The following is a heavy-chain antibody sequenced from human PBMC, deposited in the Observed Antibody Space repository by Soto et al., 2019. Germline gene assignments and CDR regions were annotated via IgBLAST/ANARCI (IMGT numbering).Heavy chain of an antibody. CDR1: GGSISDYY. V-gene: IGHV4-4*07. CDR2: LYASGTT. Sequence: PSETLSLTCNVCGGSISDYYCCWIRQPAWKGLEWIGRLYASGTTDYNPSLRSRVTMSVDTSKNHFSLRLNSVTAADTAVYYCTLCATDGYFDLWGRRTLVAVSS. CDR3: TLCATDGYFDL. J-gene: IGHJ2*01.